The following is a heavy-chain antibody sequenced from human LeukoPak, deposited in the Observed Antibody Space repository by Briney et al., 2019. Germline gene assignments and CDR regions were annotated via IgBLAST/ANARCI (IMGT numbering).Heavy chain of an antibody. CDR3: ARVFRSGPGSVPAAIHDAFDI. CDR2: IYHSGST. J-gene: IGHJ3*02. CDR1: GGSISSGGYY. Sequence: PSETLSLTCTVSGGSISSGGYYWSWIRQPPGKGLEWIGYIYHSGSTYYNPSLKSRATISVDRSKNQFSLKLSSVTAADTAVYYCARVFRSGPGSVPAAIHDAFDIWGQGTMVTVSS. V-gene: IGHV4-30-2*01. D-gene: IGHD2-2*01.